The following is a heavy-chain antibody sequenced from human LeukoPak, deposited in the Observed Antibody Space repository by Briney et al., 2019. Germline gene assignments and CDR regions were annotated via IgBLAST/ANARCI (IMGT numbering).Heavy chain of an antibody. D-gene: IGHD3-9*01. CDR2: IRGKANNYAT. Sequence: PGGSLKLSCAASGFPFSASAMHWVRQASGKGLEWVGRIRGKANNYATTYAASLTGRFTISRDDSKNTVFLQMNSLTTEDTAVYYCTSQKYDILAGFYFYWGQGTLVTVSS. J-gene: IGHJ4*01. V-gene: IGHV3-73*01. CDR1: GFPFSASA. CDR3: TSQKYDILAGFYFY.